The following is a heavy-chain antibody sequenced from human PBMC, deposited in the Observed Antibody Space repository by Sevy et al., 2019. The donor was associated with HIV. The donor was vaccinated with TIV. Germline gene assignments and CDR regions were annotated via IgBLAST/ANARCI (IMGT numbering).Heavy chain of an antibody. CDR2: ISAYNGNT. Sequence: ASVKVSCKASGYTFTSYGISWVRQAPGQGLEWMGWISAYNGNTNYAQKLQGRVTMTTDTSTSTAYMELRSLRSDDTAVYYCARTVKVRDGYNLPGGPDVWGKGTTVTVSS. J-gene: IGHJ6*04. CDR3: ARTVKVRDGYNLPGGPDV. CDR1: GYTFTSYG. V-gene: IGHV1-18*01. D-gene: IGHD5-12*01.